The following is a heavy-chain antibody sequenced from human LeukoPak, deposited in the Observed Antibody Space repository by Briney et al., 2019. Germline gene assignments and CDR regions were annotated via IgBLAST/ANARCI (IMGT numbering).Heavy chain of an antibody. Sequence: EASETLSLTCTVSGGSISSYYWSWIRQPPGKGLEWIGYIYYSGSTNYNPSLKSRVTISVDTSKNQFSLKLSSVTAADTAVYYCARHPDFWSGYYSNWFDPWGQRTLVTVSS. CDR3: ARHPDFWSGYYSNWFDP. D-gene: IGHD3-3*01. V-gene: IGHV4-59*08. CDR2: IYYSGST. CDR1: GGSISSYY. J-gene: IGHJ5*02.